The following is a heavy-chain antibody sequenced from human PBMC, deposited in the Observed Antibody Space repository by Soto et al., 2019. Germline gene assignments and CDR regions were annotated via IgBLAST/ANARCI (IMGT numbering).Heavy chain of an antibody. CDR2: IYYSGST. Sequence: PSETLSLTCTVSGGSISSSSYYWGWIRQPPGKGLEWIGSIYYSGSTYYNPSLKGRVTISVDTSKNQFSLKLSSVTAADTAVYYCARLKEGGMDVWGQGTTVTVSS. CDR1: GGSISSSSYY. CDR3: ARLKEGGMDV. V-gene: IGHV4-39*01. J-gene: IGHJ6*02.